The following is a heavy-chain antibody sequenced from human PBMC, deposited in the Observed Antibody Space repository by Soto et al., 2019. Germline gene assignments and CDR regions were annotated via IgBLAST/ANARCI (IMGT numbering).Heavy chain of an antibody. V-gene: IGHV3-21*01. J-gene: IGHJ6*02. CDR2: ISSSSSYI. D-gene: IGHD1-7*01. Sequence: GGSLRLSCAASGFTFSSYSMNWVRQAPGKGLEWVSSISSSSSYIYYADSVKGRFNNSRDNAKNSLYLQMNSLRAEDTAVYYCAIDAYNWNYSITRFYYYYYGMDVWGQGTTVTVSS. CDR1: GFTFSSYS. CDR3: AIDAYNWNYSITRFYYYYYGMDV.